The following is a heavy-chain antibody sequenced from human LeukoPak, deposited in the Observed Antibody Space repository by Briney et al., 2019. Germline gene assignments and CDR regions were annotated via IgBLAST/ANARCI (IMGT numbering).Heavy chain of an antibody. CDR1: GFTFSIHA. D-gene: IGHD1-1*01. Sequence: GGSLRLSCAGSGFTFSIHAMSWVRQAPGKGLELVSTIGGGDTYYADSVKGRFTISRDDSQSTVHLQMNSLSAEDTAVYYCAKDWIPYNRVFDCFDFWGQGTLVTVSS. CDR2: IGGGDT. J-gene: IGHJ4*02. V-gene: IGHV3-23*01. CDR3: AKDWIPYNRVFDCFDF.